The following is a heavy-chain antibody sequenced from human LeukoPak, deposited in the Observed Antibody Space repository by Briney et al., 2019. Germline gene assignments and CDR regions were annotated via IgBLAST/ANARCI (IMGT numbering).Heavy chain of an antibody. CDR1: GGSISSSSYS. CDR3: ARPAPMVRGTSWFDP. J-gene: IGHJ5*02. CDR2: IYYSGST. V-gene: IGHV4-39*01. Sequence: SETLSLTCSVSGGSISSSSYSWGWIRQPPGKGLEWIGSIYYSGSTYYNPSLKSRVTISVDTSKNQFSLKLSSVTATDTAVYYCARPAPMVRGTSWFDPWGQGTLVTVSS. D-gene: IGHD3-10*01.